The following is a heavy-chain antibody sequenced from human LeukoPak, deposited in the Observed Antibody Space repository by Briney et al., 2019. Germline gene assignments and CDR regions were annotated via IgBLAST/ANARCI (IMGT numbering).Heavy chain of an antibody. D-gene: IGHD2-15*01. J-gene: IGHJ4*02. CDR2: INHSGST. CDR1: GGSFSGYY. CDR3: ASPNCSGGSCYPGNFDY. V-gene: IGHV4-34*01. Sequence: SETLSLTCAVYGGSFSGYYWSWIRQPAGKGLEWIGEINHSGSTNYNPSLKSRVTISVDTSKNQFSLKLSSVTAADTAVYYCASPNCSGGSCYPGNFDYWGQGTLVTVSS.